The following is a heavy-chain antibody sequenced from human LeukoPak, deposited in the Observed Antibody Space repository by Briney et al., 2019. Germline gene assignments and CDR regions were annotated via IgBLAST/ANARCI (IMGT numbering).Heavy chain of an antibody. V-gene: IGHV1-18*01. CDR3: ARPPRYCSGGSCYSWFDP. CDR2: ISAYNGNT. D-gene: IGHD2-15*01. J-gene: IGHJ5*02. Sequence: GASVKVSCKASGYTFTSYGITWVRQAPGQGLEWMGWISAYNGNTNYARKLQGRVTMTTDTSTSTAYMELRSLRSDDTAVYYCARPPRYCSGGSCYSWFDPWGQGTLVTVSS. CDR1: GYTFTSYG.